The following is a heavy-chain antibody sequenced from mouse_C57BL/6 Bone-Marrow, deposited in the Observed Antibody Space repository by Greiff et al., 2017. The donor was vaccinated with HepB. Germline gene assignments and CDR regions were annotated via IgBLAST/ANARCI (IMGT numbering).Heavy chain of an antibody. CDR3: PRLITDSSDY. Sequence: VQLQQPGAELVMPGASVKLSCKASGYTFTSYWMHWVKQRPGQGLEWIGEIDPSDSYTNYNQKFKGKSTLTVDKSSSTAYMQLSILTSEDSAVYYCPRLITDSSDYSAQGTPLSDSS. J-gene: IGHJ2*01. V-gene: IGHV1-69*01. CDR2: IDPSDSYT. D-gene: IGHD2-4*01. CDR1: GYTFTSYW.